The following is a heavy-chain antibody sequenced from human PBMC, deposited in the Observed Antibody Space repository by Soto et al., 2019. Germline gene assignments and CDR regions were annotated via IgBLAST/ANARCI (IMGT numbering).Heavy chain of an antibody. V-gene: IGHV3-48*03. J-gene: IGHJ6*02. CDR3: AREGFYAIDV. CDR2: ISSSGETV. CDR1: GFTFTSYE. D-gene: IGHD2-2*01. Sequence: GGSLRLSCEVSGFTFTSYEMYWVRQSPGKGLEWVAYISSSGETVYYAGSVQGRFTISRDNAKNSLYLQMSSLGAEDTAVYYCAREGFYAIDVWGQGTTVTVSS.